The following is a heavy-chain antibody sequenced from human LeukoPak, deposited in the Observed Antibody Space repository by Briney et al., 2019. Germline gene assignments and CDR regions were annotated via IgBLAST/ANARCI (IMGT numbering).Heavy chain of an antibody. V-gene: IGHV4-4*07. CDR2: IYTSGST. CDR3: ARGDIVVVPAARYYYYGMDV. CDR1: GGSISSYY. D-gene: IGHD2-2*01. J-gene: IGHJ6*02. Sequence: SETLSLTCTVSGGSISSYYWSWIRQPAGKGLEWIGRIYTSGSTNYNPSLKSRVTMSVDTSKNQFSLKLSSVTAADTAVYYCARGDIVVVPAARYYYYGMDVWGQGTTVTVSS.